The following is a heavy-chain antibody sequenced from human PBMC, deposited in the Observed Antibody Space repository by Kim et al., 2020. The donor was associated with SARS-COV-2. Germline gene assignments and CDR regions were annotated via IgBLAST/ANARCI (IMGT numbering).Heavy chain of an antibody. CDR1: GFTFSNAW. J-gene: IGHJ3*02. V-gene: IGHV3-15*01. CDR3: TTQPPDYYDSSGYWGDAFDI. Sequence: GGSLRLSCAASGFTFSNAWMSWVRQAPGKGLEWVGRIKSKTDGGTTDYAAPVKGRFTISRDDSKNTLYLQMNSLKTEDTAVYYCTTQPPDYYDSSGYWGDAFDIWGQGTMVTVSS. CDR2: IKSKTDGGTT. D-gene: IGHD3-22*01.